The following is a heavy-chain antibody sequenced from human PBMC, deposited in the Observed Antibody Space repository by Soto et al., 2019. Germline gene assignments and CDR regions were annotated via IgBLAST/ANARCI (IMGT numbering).Heavy chain of an antibody. D-gene: IGHD1-1*01. Sequence: QVQLQQWGAGLLKPSETLSLTCAVFGGSFSDSYWSWIRQSPGKGLEWIGEITSSGSTYYNPSLKSRVTISGDTSKNQFSLEVKSVTAADTAVYYCARGRPAIATRWFDPWGQGTLVTVSS. J-gene: IGHJ5*02. V-gene: IGHV4-34*02. CDR3: ARGRPAIATRWFDP. CDR2: ITSSGST. CDR1: GGSFSDSY.